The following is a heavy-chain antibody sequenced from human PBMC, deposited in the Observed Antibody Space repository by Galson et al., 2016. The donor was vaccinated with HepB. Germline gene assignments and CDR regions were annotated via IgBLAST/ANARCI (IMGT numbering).Heavy chain of an antibody. Sequence: SVKVSCKASGYTFTGYYMHWVRQAPGQGLEWMGRIYPNSGGADYAQRFDDRVTLTRDTSISTVYMELSGLRSDDTAVYYCARSFDYWGQGTLVTVSS. CDR2: IYPNSGGA. J-gene: IGHJ4*02. CDR1: GYTFTGYY. V-gene: IGHV1-2*06. CDR3: ARSFDY.